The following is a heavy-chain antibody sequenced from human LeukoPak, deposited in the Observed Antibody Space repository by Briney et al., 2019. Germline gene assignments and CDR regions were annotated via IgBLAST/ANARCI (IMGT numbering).Heavy chain of an antibody. J-gene: IGHJ4*02. CDR2: ISSSSSYI. V-gene: IGHV3-21*01. CDR3: ARLYCSGGSCYLGYFNY. CDR1: GFTFSSYS. Sequence: GGSLRLSCAASGFTFSSYSMNWVRQAPGKGLEWVSSISSSSSYIYYADSVKGRFTISRDNAKNSLYLQMNSLRAEDTAVYYCARLYCSGGSCYLGYFNYWGQGTLVTVSS. D-gene: IGHD2-15*01.